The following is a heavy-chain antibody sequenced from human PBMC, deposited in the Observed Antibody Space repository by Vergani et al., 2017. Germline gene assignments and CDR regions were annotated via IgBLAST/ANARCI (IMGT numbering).Heavy chain of an antibody. CDR1: GGTFSSYV. Sequence: QVQLVQSGTEVMKPGSSVKVSCKASGGTFSSYVINWVRQAPGQGLEWMGRVLPMFGTANYAQKFQGRVTITADESTSTSYMTLSSLRSDDTAVYYCARDSTVAVATPRYYNGLYVWGQGTTVTVS. D-gene: IGHD2/OR15-2a*01. V-gene: IGHV1-69*15. CDR3: ARDSTVAVATPRYYNGLYV. J-gene: IGHJ6*02. CDR2: VLPMFGTA.